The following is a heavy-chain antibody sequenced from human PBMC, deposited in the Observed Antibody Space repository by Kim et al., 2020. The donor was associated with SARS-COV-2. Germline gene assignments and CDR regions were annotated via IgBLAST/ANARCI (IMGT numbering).Heavy chain of an antibody. CDR3: ARTNSRGWYGSYYYGMDV. J-gene: IGHJ6*02. V-gene: IGHV4-4*02. Sequence: LKSRVTISVDKSKSQFSLKLSSVTAADTAVYYCARTNSRGWYGSYYYGMDVWGQGTTVTVSS. D-gene: IGHD6-19*01.